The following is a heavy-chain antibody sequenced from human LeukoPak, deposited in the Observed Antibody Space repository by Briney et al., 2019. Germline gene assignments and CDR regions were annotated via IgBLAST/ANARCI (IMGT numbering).Heavy chain of an antibody. D-gene: IGHD3-16*01. CDR3: ARRRGSYFDY. CDR1: GGSISSGGYY. V-gene: IGHV4-31*03. Sequence: SETLSLTCTVSGGSISSGGYYLSWIRQHPGKGLEWIGYIYYSGSTYYNPSLKSRVTISVDTSKNQFSLKLSSVTAADTAVYYRARRRGSYFDYWGQGTLVTVSS. J-gene: IGHJ4*02. CDR2: IYYSGST.